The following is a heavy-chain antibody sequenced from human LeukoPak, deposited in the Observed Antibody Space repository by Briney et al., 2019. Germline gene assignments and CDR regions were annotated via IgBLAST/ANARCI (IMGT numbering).Heavy chain of an antibody. CDR3: AREPTVVTELDY. CDR2: ISSSSYT. J-gene: IGHJ4*02. V-gene: IGHV3-11*05. CDR1: GFTFSDYF. D-gene: IGHD4-23*01. Sequence: GGSLRLSCAASGFTFSDYFMSRIRQAPGKGLEWVSYISSSSYTNYADSVKGRFTISRDNAKNSLYLQMNSLRAEDTAVYYCAREPTVVTELDYWGQGTLVTVSS.